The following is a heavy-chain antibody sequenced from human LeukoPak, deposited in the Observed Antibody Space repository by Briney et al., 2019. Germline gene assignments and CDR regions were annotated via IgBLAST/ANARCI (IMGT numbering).Heavy chain of an antibody. CDR2: ISGSGGSP. CDR1: GFPLSSYA. J-gene: IGHJ5*02. CDR3: AKTSPQAYCSGGSCYFLPSPKSRRNWFDP. Sequence: QPGGSLRLSCAASGFPLSSYAMSWVRQAPGKGLEWVSAISGSGGSPYYADSVKGRFTNSRDNSKNTLYLQMNRLRDEDTAVYYCAKTSPQAYCSGGSCYFLPSPKSRRNWFDPWGQGTLVTVSS. D-gene: IGHD2-15*01. V-gene: IGHV3-23*01.